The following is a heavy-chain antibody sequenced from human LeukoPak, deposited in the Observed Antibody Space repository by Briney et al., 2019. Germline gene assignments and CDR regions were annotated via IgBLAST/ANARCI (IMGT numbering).Heavy chain of an antibody. Sequence: GASLRLSCAASGFTFSSYAMSWVRQAPGKGLEWVSAISGSGGSTYYADSVKGRFTISRDNSKNTLYLQMNSLRAEDSAVYYCAKGRGSSSWYPFDYWGQGTLVTVSS. J-gene: IGHJ4*02. V-gene: IGHV3-23*01. D-gene: IGHD6-13*01. CDR1: GFTFSSYA. CDR3: AKGRGSSSWYPFDY. CDR2: ISGSGGST.